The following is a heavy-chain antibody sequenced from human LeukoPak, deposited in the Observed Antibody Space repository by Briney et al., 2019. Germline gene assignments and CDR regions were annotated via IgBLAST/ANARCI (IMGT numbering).Heavy chain of an antibody. V-gene: IGHV1-18*01. Sequence: ASVKVSCKASGYTFDSYGIAWVRQAPGQGLEWMGWISAYNGNTNYAQKVQGRVTMTKDTSMSTAYMDLRSLRSDDTAVYYCARVLPRLAWGEFDYWGQGTLVAVSS. CDR1: GYTFDSYG. J-gene: IGHJ4*02. CDR2: ISAYNGNT. D-gene: IGHD3-16*01. CDR3: ARVLPRLAWGEFDY.